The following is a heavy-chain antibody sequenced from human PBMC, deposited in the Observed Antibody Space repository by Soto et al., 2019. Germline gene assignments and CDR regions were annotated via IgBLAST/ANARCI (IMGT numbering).Heavy chain of an antibody. CDR1: GESFSGYY. CDR2: INHSGGT. Sequence: NPSETLSLTCAVYGESFSGYYWSWIRQPPGKGLEWIGEINHSGGTNYNPSLKSRVTIPVDTSKNQFSLKLSSVTAADTAVYYCARPGYSYGNHPFDYWGQGILVTVSS. CDR3: ARPGYSYGNHPFDY. V-gene: IGHV4-34*01. D-gene: IGHD5-18*01. J-gene: IGHJ4*02.